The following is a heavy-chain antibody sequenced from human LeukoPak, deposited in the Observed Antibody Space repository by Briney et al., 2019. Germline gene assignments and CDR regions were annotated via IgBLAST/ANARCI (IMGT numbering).Heavy chain of an antibody. D-gene: IGHD3-16*01. CDR1: GFTFSSYA. CDR3: AKPRGDLRSFDY. J-gene: IGHJ4*02. V-gene: IGHV3-23*01. Sequence: GGSLRLSCAASGFTFSSYAMSWVRQAPGKGLEWVSGISTRAGNTYYADSVKGRFTISRDNSKNTLYLQMNSLRAEDTAVYYCAKPRGDLRSFDYWGQGTLVSVSS. CDR2: ISTRAGNT.